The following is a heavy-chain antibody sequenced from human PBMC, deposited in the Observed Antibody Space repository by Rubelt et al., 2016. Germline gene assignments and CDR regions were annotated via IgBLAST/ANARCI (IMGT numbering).Heavy chain of an antibody. CDR2: MNPNSGNP. J-gene: IGHJ5*02. V-gene: IGHV1-8*01. CDR1: GYTFTSYD. CDR3: ARMVNDFWSGYHNWFDP. Sequence: QVQLVQSGAEVKKPGASVKVSCKASGYTFTSYDINWVRQATGQGLEWMGWMNPNSGNPGYAQKFQGRVTMTRDTSISTAYMERGSLRSEDTAVYYCARMVNDFWSGYHNWFDPWGQGTLVTVSS. D-gene: IGHD3-3*01.